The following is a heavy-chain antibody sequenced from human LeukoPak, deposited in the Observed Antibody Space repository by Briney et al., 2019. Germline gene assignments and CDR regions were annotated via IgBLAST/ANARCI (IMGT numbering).Heavy chain of an antibody. CDR2: IIPIFGTA. V-gene: IGHV1-69*13. J-gene: IGHJ3*02. D-gene: IGHD3-3*01. CDR1: GGTFSSYA. Sequence: ASVKVSCKASGGTFSSYAISWVRQAPGQGLEWMGGIIPIFGTANYAQKFQGRVTITADESTSTAYMELSSLRSEDTAVYYCARDRDFWSGQTNDALDIWGQGTMVTVSS. CDR3: ARDRDFWSGQTNDALDI.